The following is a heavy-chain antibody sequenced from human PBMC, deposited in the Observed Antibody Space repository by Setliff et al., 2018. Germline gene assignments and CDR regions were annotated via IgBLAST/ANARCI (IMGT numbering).Heavy chain of an antibody. V-gene: IGHV3-23*01. CDR2: ITSDGGTT. D-gene: IGHD6-19*01. CDR3: AGGRGWRFDD. CDR1: GFTFSSHG. J-gene: IGHJ4*02. Sequence: GGSLRLSCAASGFTFSSHGMSWVRQAPAKGLEWVSTITSDGGTTWYADSVKGRFTIYRDNSKNILYLQMNSLRAEDTAVYYCAGGRGWRFDDWGQGTLVTVSS.